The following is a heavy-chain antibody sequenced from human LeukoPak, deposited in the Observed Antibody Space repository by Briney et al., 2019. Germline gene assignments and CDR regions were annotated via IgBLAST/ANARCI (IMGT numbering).Heavy chain of an antibody. V-gene: IGHV1-69*04. D-gene: IGHD1-26*01. CDR3: ARGYSGSFEY. J-gene: IGHJ4*02. CDR2: IIPILGIA. CDR1: GGTFSSYA. Sequence: ASVEVSCKASGGTFSSYAISWVRQAPGQGLEWKGRIIPILGIANYAQKFQGRVTITADKSTSTAYMELSSLRSEDTAVYYCARGYSGSFEYWGQGTLVTVSS.